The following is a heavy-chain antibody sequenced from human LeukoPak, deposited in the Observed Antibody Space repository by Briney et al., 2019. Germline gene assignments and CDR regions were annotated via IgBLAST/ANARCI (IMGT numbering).Heavy chain of an antibody. V-gene: IGHV4-39*01. CDR1: GGSVSSNDYY. CDR3: ARHAGGSGWEFDF. CDR2: IYYSGST. Sequence: SETLSLTCTVSGGSVSSNDYYWGWIRQPPGKGLEWIGSIYYSGSTFYNPSLKSRVTVSVDVSKHQFSLKLTSVTAADTAVYYCARHAGGSGWEFDFWGQGTLVTVSS. D-gene: IGHD6-19*01. J-gene: IGHJ4*02.